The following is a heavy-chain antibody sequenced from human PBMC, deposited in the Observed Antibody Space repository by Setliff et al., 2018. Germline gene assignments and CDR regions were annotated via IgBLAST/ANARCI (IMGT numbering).Heavy chain of an antibody. CDR1: VVSFKSHY. J-gene: IGHJ3*02. CDR2: IFYNGAT. V-gene: IGHV4-59*11. D-gene: IGHD1-26*01. Sequence: SETLSLTCSVSVVSFKSHYWSWIRQSPGKGLEWIGYIFYNGATDYNPSFKSRVTMSVDASQNQFSLRVTSVTAADTAVYYCARTLPTYCRDGPCKVGALDIWGQGTMVTVSS. CDR3: ARTLPTYCRDGPCKVGALDI.